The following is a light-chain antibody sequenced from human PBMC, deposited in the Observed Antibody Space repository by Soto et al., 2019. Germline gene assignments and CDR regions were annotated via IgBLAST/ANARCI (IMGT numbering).Light chain of an antibody. CDR3: QRSSNWPPGSIT. J-gene: IGKJ5*01. CDR1: QTISGY. Sequence: EIVLTQSPATLSLSPGERATLSCRASQTISGYLAWYQQRPGQAPRLLIYDASNRAPGIPARFSGSGSGTDFTLTISSLEPEDFAVYYCQRSSNWPPGSITFGQGTRLEIK. CDR2: DAS. V-gene: IGKV3-11*01.